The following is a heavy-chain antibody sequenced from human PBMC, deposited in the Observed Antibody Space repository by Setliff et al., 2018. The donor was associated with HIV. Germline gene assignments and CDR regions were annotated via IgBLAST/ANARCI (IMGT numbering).Heavy chain of an antibody. CDR3: VTSEVGGASPFAY. J-gene: IGHJ4*02. Sequence: SETLSLTCAVYGGSFSSYYWSWIRQPPGKGLEWIGEINHSGSTNYNSSLKSRVTISVDSSKNQFSLNLTSVTAADTALYFCVTSEVGGASPFAYWGQGTLVTVSS. CDR2: INHSGST. CDR1: GGSFSSYY. D-gene: IGHD3-3*01. V-gene: IGHV4-34*01.